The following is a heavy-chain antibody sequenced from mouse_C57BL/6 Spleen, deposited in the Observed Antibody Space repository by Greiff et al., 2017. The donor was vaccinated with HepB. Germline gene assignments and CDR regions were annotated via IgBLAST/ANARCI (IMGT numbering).Heavy chain of an antibody. Sequence: QVQLQQSGAELVKPGASVKMSCKASGYTFTSYWITWVKQRPGPGLEWIGDIYPGSGSTNYNEKFKSKATLTVDTSSSTAYMQPSSMTSEDSAVCYCAIMVLAQATKSPLAYWGQGARVTVSA. CDR1: GYTFTSYW. CDR2: IYPGSGST. J-gene: IGHJ3*01. CDR3: AIMVLAQATKSPLAY. V-gene: IGHV1-55*01. D-gene: IGHD3-2*02.